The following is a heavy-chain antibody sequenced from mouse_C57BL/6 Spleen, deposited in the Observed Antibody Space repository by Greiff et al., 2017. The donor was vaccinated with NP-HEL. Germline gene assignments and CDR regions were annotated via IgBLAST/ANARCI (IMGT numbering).Heavy chain of an antibody. CDR1: GYTFTSYW. D-gene: IGHD1-1*01. CDR3: ARLDYYGSSQLPYYYAMDY. J-gene: IGHJ4*01. V-gene: IGHV1-55*01. CDR2: IYPGSGST. Sequence: QVHVKQPGAELVKPGASVKMSCKASGYTFTSYWITWVKQRPGQGLEWIGDIYPGSGSTNYNEKFKSKATLTVDTSSSTAYMQLSSLTSEDSAVYYCARLDYYGSSQLPYYYAMDYWGQGTSVTVSS.